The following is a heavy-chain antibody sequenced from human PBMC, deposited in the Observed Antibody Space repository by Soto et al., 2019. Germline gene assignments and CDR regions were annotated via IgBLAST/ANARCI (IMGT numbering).Heavy chain of an antibody. CDR1: GDSVSSNTAA. J-gene: IGHJ4*02. Sequence: PSQTLSLTCAISGDSVSSNTAAWNWIRSSPSRGLELLGRTYYRSNWRHDYAVSVKSRITVNPDASKNHFSLQLNSVTPDDTAVYYCARGVAGSGFDLWGQGTLVTVSS. D-gene: IGHD6-19*01. CDR3: ARGVAGSGFDL. V-gene: IGHV6-1*01. CDR2: TYYRSNWRH.